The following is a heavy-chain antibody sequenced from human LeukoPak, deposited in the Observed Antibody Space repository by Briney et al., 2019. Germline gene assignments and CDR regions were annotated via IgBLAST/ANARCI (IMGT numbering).Heavy chain of an antibody. V-gene: IGHV4-39*07. CDR2: IYHSGRT. J-gene: IGHJ4*02. CDR1: GGSISSSNYY. Sequence: PSETLSLTCTVSGGSISSSNYYWGWIRQPPGKGLEWIGSIYHSGRTFYNPSLKSRVTISVDTSKNQFSLKLTSVTAADTAVYYCARDVRRGYRVAGTSRFFDYWGQGTLVTVSS. CDR3: ARDVRRGYRVAGTSRFFDY. D-gene: IGHD6-19*01.